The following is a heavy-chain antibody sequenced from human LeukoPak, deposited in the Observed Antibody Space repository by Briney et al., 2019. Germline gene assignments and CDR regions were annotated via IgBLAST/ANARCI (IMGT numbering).Heavy chain of an antibody. CDR2: INPNSGGT. CDR3: ARVQIGIYEVDP. D-gene: IGHD2/OR15-2a*01. Sequence: ASVKVSCTASGYTFTVYYMHWVRQAPGQGREWMGWINPNSGGTNYAQKFQGRVTMTRDTSISTAYMELSRLRSDDTAVYYCARVQIGIYEVDPWGQGTLVTVSS. V-gene: IGHV1-2*02. J-gene: IGHJ5*02. CDR1: GYTFTVYY.